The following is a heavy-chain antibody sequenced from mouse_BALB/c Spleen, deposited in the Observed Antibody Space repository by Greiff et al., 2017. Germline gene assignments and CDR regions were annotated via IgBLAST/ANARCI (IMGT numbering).Heavy chain of an antibody. J-gene: IGHJ3*01. CDR2: IDPETGGT. V-gene: IGHV1-15*01. CDR1: GYTFTDYE. D-gene: IGHD2-4*01. Sequence: VQLQQSGAELVRPGASVTLSCKASGYTFTDYEMHWVKQTPVHGLEWIGAIDPETGGTAYNQKFKGKATLTADKSSSTAYMELRSLTSEDSAVYYCTNSMITTIAYWGQGTLVTVSA. CDR3: TNSMITTIAY.